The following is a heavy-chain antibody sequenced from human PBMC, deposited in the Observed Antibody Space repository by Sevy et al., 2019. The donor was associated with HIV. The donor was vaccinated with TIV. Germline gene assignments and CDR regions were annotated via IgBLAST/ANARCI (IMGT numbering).Heavy chain of an antibody. CDR3: ARDRCSSTSCYRDYYYXMDX. CDR1: GXTFSSYS. Sequence: GGYLRLSCAASGXTFSSYSMNWVRQAPGKGLEWVSYISSSRSTIYYADSVKGRFTISRDNAKNSLYLQMNSLRAEDTAVYYCARDRCSSTSCYRDYYYXMDXXXQGTTVTVSS. D-gene: IGHD2-2*02. CDR2: ISSSRSTI. V-gene: IGHV3-48*01. J-gene: IGHJ6*02.